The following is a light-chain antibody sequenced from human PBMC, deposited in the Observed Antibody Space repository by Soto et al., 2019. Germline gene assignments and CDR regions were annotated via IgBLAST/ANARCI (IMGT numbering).Light chain of an antibody. Sequence: QMTQSPGALSASVGGGCTITFLASHWIRNDLGLYQHKPFKAANRLIYAASSLQSGVPSRFSGSGSGTDFTLTIISLEPEDFATYYCQHSYSTPITFGQGTRLEIK. V-gene: IGKV1-39*01. CDR1: HWIRND. CDR2: AAS. J-gene: IGKJ5*01. CDR3: QHSYSTPIT.